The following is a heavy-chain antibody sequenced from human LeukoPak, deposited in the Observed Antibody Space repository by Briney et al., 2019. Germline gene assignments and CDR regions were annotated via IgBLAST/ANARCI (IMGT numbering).Heavy chain of an antibody. CDR1: GGSFSGYY. V-gene: IGHV4-34*01. D-gene: IGHD6-13*01. CDR3: ARRTDSREDY. Sequence: SETLSLTCAVYGGSFSGYYWSWIRQPPGKGLGWIGEINHSGSTNYNPSLKSRVTISVDTSKNQFSLKLSSVTAADTAVYYCARRTDSREDYWGQGTLVTVSS. J-gene: IGHJ4*02. CDR2: INHSGST.